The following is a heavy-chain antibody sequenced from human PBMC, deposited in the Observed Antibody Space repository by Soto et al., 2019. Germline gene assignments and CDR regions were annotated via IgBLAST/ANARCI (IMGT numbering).Heavy chain of an antibody. J-gene: IGHJ4*02. D-gene: IGHD1-1*01. CDR3: TRGQRSNSTGTGAF. CDR2: INDDGIST. Sequence: GSLRLSCAASGFTFSMYWMHWVRQVPGKGPEWVSRINDDGISTNYADSVKGRFTISRDNAKNTLYLQMNALRVEDTAVYYCTRGQRSNSTGTGAFWGQGTLVTVSS. CDR1: GFTFSMYW. V-gene: IGHV3-74*01.